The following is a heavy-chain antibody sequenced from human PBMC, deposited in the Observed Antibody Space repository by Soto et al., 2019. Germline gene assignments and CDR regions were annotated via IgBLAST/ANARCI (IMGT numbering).Heavy chain of an antibody. Sequence: GGSLRLSCAASGCTFSSYSMNWVRQAPGKGLEWVSYISSSSSTIYYADSVKGRFTISRDNAKNSLYLQMNSLRAEDTAVYYCASYDFWSGYYSRYFDLWGRGTLVTVSS. J-gene: IGHJ2*01. V-gene: IGHV3-48*01. CDR3: ASYDFWSGYYSRYFDL. CDR2: ISSSSSTI. CDR1: GCTFSSYS. D-gene: IGHD3-3*01.